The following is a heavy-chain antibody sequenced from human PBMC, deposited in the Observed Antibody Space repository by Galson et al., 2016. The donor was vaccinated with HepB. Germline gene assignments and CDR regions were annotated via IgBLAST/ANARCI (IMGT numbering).Heavy chain of an antibody. CDR2: IIPRYRIP. D-gene: IGHD3-16*02. V-gene: IGHV1-69*10. CDR1: AGTFSSYA. J-gene: IGHJ4*02. CDR3: ARTTYYDYVWGTHRYAFHYFDT. Sequence: SVKVSCKASAGTFSSYAISWVRQAPGQGLEWMGGIIPRYRIPKYAQMFQGSVTITAAQSTNTMYMELIGLPSEDTAVYYCARTTYYDYVWGTHRYAFHYFDTWGQGTLVIVSS.